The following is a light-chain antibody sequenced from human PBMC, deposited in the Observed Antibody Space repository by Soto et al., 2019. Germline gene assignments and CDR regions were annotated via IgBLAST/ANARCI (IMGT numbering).Light chain of an antibody. CDR1: SSTVGGFNV. V-gene: IGLV2-23*01. CDR3: CSYVGATTYV. Sequence: QSVLTQPASVSGSPGQSITISYTGTSSTVGGFNVVSWYQQHPGKAPKVIIYEGIKRPSGVSNRFSGSNSGSTASLTISGLQAEDEADYYCCSYVGATTYVFGTGTKVTVL. CDR2: EGI. J-gene: IGLJ1*01.